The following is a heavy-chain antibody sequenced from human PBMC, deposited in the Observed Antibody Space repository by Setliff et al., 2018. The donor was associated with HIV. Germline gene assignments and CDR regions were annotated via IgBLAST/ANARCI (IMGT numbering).Heavy chain of an antibody. J-gene: IGHJ3*02. V-gene: IGHV4-39*02. Sequence: SETLSLTCTVSGGSISSSSYYWGWIRQPPGKGLEWIGSIYYSGSTYYNPSLKSRVTISVDTSKNHFSLKLNSVTAADTAVYFCARPTTGVGGGAAFDIWGQGTMVTVSS. CDR1: GGSISSSSYY. D-gene: IGHD2-8*01. CDR3: ARPTTGVGGGAAFDI. CDR2: IYYSGST.